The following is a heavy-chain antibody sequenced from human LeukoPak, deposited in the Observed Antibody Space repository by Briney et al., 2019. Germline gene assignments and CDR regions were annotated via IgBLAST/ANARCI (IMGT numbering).Heavy chain of an antibody. CDR2: ISYDGSNK. V-gene: IGHV3-30*18. Sequence: GGSLRLSCAASGFTFSSYGMHWVRQAPGKGLEWVAVISYDGSNKYYADSVKGRFTISRDNSKNTLYLQMNSLRAEDTAVYYCAKERDASSGWDWGQGTLVTVSS. D-gene: IGHD6-19*01. CDR3: AKERDASSGWD. J-gene: IGHJ4*02. CDR1: GFTFSSYG.